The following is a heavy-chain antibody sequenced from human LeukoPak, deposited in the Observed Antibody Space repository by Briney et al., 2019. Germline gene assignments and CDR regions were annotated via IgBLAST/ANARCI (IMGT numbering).Heavy chain of an antibody. D-gene: IGHD2-8*01. CDR2: IYYGGTT. J-gene: IGHJ6*03. CDR3: ARAMVYAIRPPNYYMDV. V-gene: IGHV4-61*05. CDR1: GYSISSGYY. Sequence: SETLSLTCTVSGYSISSGYYWGWIRQPPGKGLEWIGYIYYGGTTNYNPSLKSRVTISVDTSQNQFSLKLSSVTAADTAVYYCARAMVYAIRPPNYYMDVWGKGTTVTVSS.